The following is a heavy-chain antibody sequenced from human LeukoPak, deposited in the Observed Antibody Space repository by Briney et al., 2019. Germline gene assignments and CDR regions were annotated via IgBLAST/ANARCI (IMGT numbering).Heavy chain of an antibody. CDR3: AKVSVYGDYVVDY. CDR1: GGTFSSYA. V-gene: IGHV1-69*05. D-gene: IGHD4-17*01. J-gene: IGHJ4*02. CDR2: IIPIFGTA. Sequence: SVKVSCKASGGTFSSYAISWVRQAPGQGLEWMGGIIPIFGTANYAQKFQGRVAITTDESTSTAYMELSSLRSEDTAVYYCAKVSVYGDYVVDYWGQGTLVTVSS.